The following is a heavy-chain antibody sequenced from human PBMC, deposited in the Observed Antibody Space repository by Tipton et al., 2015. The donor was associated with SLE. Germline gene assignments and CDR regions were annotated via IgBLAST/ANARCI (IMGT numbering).Heavy chain of an antibody. CDR1: GGSISDSTYY. CDR2: VYDIEFT. V-gene: IGHV4-61*01. Sequence: TLSLTCTVSGGSISDSTYYWSWIRQPPGKGLEWIGYVYDIEFTNYNPSLKSRVTISLDTSKNQFSLKLSSVTAADTAVYYCARGGTYHDSSGNIDYWGQGTLVTASS. J-gene: IGHJ4*02. CDR3: ARGGTYHDSSGNIDY. D-gene: IGHD3-22*01.